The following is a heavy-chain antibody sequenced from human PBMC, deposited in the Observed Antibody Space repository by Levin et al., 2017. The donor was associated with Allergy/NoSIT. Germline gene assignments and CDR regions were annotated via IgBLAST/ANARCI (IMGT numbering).Heavy chain of an antibody. CDR3: ARDRVAIVSSTHYFYGMDV. CDR2: IYYTGST. J-gene: IGHJ6*02. Sequence: GSLRLSCSVSGGSISNYYWSWIRQPPGKGLEWIGYIYYTGSTNYNPSLKSRVTISVDTSKNQFSLKMSSMTAADTAIYFFARDRVAIVSSTHYFYGMDVWGRGTTVTVSS. CDR1: GGSISNYY. V-gene: IGHV4-59*08. D-gene: IGHD5-12*01.